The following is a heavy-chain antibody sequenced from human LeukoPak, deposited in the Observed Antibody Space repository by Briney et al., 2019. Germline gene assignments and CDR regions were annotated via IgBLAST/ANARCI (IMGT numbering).Heavy chain of an antibody. D-gene: IGHD6-25*01. CDR3: ARDSRYYFDY. Sequence: PGGSLRLSCAASGFPFSSSGMHWVRQAPGKGLEWVALISYDGNTKYYADSVKGRFTISRDNSVNTLYLQMNSLRAEDTAVYYCARDSRYYFDYWGQGTLVTVSS. CDR1: GFPFSSSG. CDR2: ISYDGNTK. J-gene: IGHJ4*02. V-gene: IGHV3-30*02.